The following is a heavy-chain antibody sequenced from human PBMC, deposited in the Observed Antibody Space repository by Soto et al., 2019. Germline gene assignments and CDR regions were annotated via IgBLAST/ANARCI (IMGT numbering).Heavy chain of an antibody. CDR1: GFTFSNYA. Sequence: ESGGGVVQPGRSLRLSCAASGFTFSNYAMHWVRQAPGKGLEWVAIISYDGSDKYYADSVKGRFTISRDNSKNTLYLQMDSLRPEDTAVFYCALHYCSRGSCPDIDYWGQGTLVTVSS. V-gene: IGHV3-30*03. J-gene: IGHJ4*02. CDR3: ALHYCSRGSCPDIDY. CDR2: ISYDGSDK. D-gene: IGHD2-15*01.